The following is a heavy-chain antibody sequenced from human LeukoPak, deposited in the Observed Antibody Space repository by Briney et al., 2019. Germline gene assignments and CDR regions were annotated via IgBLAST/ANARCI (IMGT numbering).Heavy chain of an antibody. D-gene: IGHD2-2*01. Sequence: GGSLRLSCAASGFTFSSYAMSWVRQAPGKGLGWVSAISGSGGSTYYADSVKGRFTISRDNSKNTLYLQMNSLRAEDTAVYYCAKDGFYCSSTSCYGDYWGQGTLVTVSS. CDR3: AKDGFYCSSTSCYGDY. CDR2: ISGSGGST. CDR1: GFTFSSYA. V-gene: IGHV3-23*01. J-gene: IGHJ4*02.